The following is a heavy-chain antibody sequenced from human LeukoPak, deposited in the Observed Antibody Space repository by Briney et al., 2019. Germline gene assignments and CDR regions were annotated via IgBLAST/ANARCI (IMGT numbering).Heavy chain of an antibody. D-gene: IGHD6-13*01. V-gene: IGHV3-9*01. CDR3: AKDVASSIAAAGTRIGAWGYYYYGMDV. CDR2: ISWNSGSI. J-gene: IGHJ6*02. CDR1: GFTFDDYA. Sequence: PGRSLRLSCAASGFTFDDYAMHWVRQAPGKGLEWVSGISWNSGSIGYADSVKGRFTISRDNAKNSLYLQMNSLRAEDTALYYCAKDVASSIAAAGTRIGAWGYYYYGMDVWGQGTTVTVSS.